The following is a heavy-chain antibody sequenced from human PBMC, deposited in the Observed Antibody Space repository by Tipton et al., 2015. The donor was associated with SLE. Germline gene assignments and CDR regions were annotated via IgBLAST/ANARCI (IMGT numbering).Heavy chain of an antibody. CDR2: ISSSSKYI. Sequence: GSLRLSCAASGFTFDTYTMNWVRQSPGKGLEWLSSISSSSKYIYYADSVKGRFTISRDNSKNTVYLHMNSLRADDTAIYYCASASWNYGFFDYWGQGTLVTVSS. CDR1: GFTFDTYT. CDR3: ASASWNYGFFDY. D-gene: IGHD1-7*01. J-gene: IGHJ4*02. V-gene: IGHV3-21*04.